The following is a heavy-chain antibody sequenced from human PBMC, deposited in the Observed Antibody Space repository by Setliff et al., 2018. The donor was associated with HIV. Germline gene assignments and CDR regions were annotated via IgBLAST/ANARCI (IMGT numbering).Heavy chain of an antibody. D-gene: IGHD6-19*01. V-gene: IGHV3-66*04. CDR1: GITVQSNY. J-gene: IGHJ4*02. CDR3: ASHDSGWKRADY. CDR2: LYTDGTT. Sequence: GGSLRLSCVASGITVQSNYMSWVRQAPGKGLEWVSVLYTDGTTYYADSAKGRFTISRDNAKNSLYLQMNSLRAEDTAVYYCASHDSGWKRADYWGQGTLVTVSS.